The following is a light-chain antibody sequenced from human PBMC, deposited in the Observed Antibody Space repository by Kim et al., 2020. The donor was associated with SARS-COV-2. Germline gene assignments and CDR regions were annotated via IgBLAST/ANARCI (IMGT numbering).Light chain of an antibody. CDR1: GLGTYN. Sequence: ALRQTVRFTGQGDGLGTYNAILCQQKPGQATVLLICYENNRPSGIPYRFSASSSGNTASLTITGAQAEDEADYYCTSRDSSGNSYFFGTGTKVTVL. CDR2: YEN. J-gene: IGLJ1*01. CDR3: TSRDSSGNSYF. V-gene: IGLV3-19*01.